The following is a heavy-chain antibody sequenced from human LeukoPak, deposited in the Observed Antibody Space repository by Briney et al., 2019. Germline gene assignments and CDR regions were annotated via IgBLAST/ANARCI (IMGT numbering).Heavy chain of an antibody. CDR1: GGSISSYY. V-gene: IGHV4-59*01. CDR2: IYYSGST. Sequence: SETLPLTCSVSGGSISSYYWSWIRQPPGKGLEYIGYIYYSGSTNYNPSLKSRVTISVDTSRNQFSLKLTSVTAADTAVYYCARGFCSTTTCSYYFDYWGQGTLVTVSS. CDR3: ARGFCSTTTCSYYFDY. D-gene: IGHD2-2*01. J-gene: IGHJ4*02.